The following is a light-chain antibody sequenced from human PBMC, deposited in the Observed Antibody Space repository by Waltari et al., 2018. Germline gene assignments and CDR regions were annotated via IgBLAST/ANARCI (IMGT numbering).Light chain of an antibody. Sequence: QAVLTQPSSLSASPGASARLTCTLRSGTNVGNHRIYWYQQKSGRPPQYLLRYKSDSDKQQASGVPIRFSGSKDASANAGILLISGLQSVDEADYYCMIWHSSASVFGGGTKLTVL. V-gene: IGLV5-45*03. CDR1: SGTNVGNHR. J-gene: IGLJ2*01. CDR2: YKSDSDK. CDR3: MIWHSSASV.